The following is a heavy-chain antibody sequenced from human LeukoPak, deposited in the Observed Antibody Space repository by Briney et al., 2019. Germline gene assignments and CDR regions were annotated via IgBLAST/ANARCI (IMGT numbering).Heavy chain of an antibody. D-gene: IGHD3-10*01. Sequence: PGGSLRLACAASGFTFSDYYMSWIRQAPGKGLEWVSYISSSGSTIYYADSVKGRFTISRDNAKNSLYLQMNSLRAEDTAVYYCAREFWDTSSGSYGIWGQGTLVTVSS. CDR2: ISSSGSTI. J-gene: IGHJ4*02. V-gene: IGHV3-11*04. CDR1: GFTFSDYY. CDR3: AREFWDTSSGSYGI.